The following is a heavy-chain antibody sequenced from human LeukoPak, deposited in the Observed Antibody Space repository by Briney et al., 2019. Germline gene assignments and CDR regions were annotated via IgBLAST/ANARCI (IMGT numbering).Heavy chain of an antibody. Sequence: GGSLRLSCAASGFSFNNYNMNWVRQTPGQGLEWVSSITSGSSHIYYADSVKGRFTISRDNAKSSLYLQMNSLRTEDTAVYYCAREGGDSSGYNWFDPWGQGTLVTVSS. CDR2: ITSGSSHI. CDR1: GFSFNNYN. CDR3: AREGGDSSGYNWFDP. D-gene: IGHD3-22*01. J-gene: IGHJ5*02. V-gene: IGHV3-21*01.